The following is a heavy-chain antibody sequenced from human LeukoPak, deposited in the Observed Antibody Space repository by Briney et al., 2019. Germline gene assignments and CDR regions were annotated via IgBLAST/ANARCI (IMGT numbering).Heavy chain of an antibody. J-gene: IGHJ3*02. Sequence: GGSLRLSCAASGFTFSTYGMQWVRQAPGKGLEWLAVVSYDGSNKFYGDSVRGRFTISRDNSKNTLYLQMNSLRAEDTAVYYCVRVVTVSNTDPAFDIWGRGTLVTVSS. D-gene: IGHD2-21*02. CDR1: GFTFSTYG. CDR3: VRVVTVSNTDPAFDI. CDR2: VSYDGSNK. V-gene: IGHV3-30*03.